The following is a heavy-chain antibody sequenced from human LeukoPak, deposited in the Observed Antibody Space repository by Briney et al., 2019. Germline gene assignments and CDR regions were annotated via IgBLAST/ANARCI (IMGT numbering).Heavy chain of an antibody. J-gene: IGHJ4*02. CDR3: ARLGYCSGGSCYFFDY. Sequence: SETLSLTCTVSGGSISSYYWSWIRQPPGKGLEWIGCIYYSGSTNYNPSLKSRVTISVDTSKNQFSLKLSSVTAADTAVYYCARLGYCSGGSCYFFDYWGQGTLVTVSS. V-gene: IGHV4-59*08. CDR1: GGSISSYY. CDR2: IYYSGST. D-gene: IGHD2-15*01.